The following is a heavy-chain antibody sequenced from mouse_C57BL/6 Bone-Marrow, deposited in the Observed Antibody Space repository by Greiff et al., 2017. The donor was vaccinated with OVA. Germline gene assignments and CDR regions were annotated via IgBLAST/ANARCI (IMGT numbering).Heavy chain of an antibody. CDR3: ARYGMWLLDY. CDR2: IYPRSGNT. J-gene: IGHJ2*01. Sequence: VKLVESGAELARPGASVKLSCKASGYTFTSYGISWVKQRTGQGLEWIGEIYPRSGNTYYNEKFKGKATLTADKSSSTAYMELRSLTSEDSAVYFCARYGMWLLDYWGQGTTLTVSS. D-gene: IGHD2-3*01. CDR1: GYTFTSYG. V-gene: IGHV1-81*01.